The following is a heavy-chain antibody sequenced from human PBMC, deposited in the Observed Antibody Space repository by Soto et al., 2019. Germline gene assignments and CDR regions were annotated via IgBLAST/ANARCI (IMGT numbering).Heavy chain of an antibody. V-gene: IGHV4-4*02. CDR1: GGSISSSNW. Sequence: QVQLQESGPGLVKPSGTLSLTCAVSGGSISSSNWWSWVRQPPGKGLEWIGEIYHSGSTNYNPSLKSRVTISVYNSKNQFSLKLCSVTAADTAVYYCARAAMGGSSWPFDYWGQGTLVTVSS. J-gene: IGHJ4*02. D-gene: IGHD6-13*01. CDR2: IYHSGST. CDR3: ARAAMGGSSWPFDY.